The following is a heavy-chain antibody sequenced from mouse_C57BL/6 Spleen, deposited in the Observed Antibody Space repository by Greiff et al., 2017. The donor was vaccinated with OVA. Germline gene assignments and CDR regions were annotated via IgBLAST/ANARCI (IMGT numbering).Heavy chain of an antibody. J-gene: IGHJ4*01. D-gene: IGHD2-2*01. CDR2: IYPGNSDT. V-gene: IGHV1-5*01. CDR3: TRGGYGYDDYYAMDY. Sequence: VQLQQSGTVLARPGASVKMSCKTSGYTFTSYWMHWVKQRPGQGLEWIGAIYPGNSDTSYNQKFKGKAKLTAVTSASTAYLELSSLTNEDSAVYYCTRGGYGYDDYYAMDYWGQGTSVTVSS. CDR1: GYTFTSYW.